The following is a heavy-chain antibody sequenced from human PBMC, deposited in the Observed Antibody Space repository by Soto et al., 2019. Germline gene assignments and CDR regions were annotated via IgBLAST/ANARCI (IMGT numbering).Heavy chain of an antibody. CDR3: TRVRLGSSRSSDY. D-gene: IGHD6-19*01. V-gene: IGHV3-11*01. CDR1: GFTFGDYY. J-gene: IGHJ4*02. Sequence: GGSLRLSCAASGFTFGDYYMSWIRQAPGKGLEWVSYISSSGSTTYYADSVKGRFTISRDNSKSTLYLQMSSLRAEDTAVYYCTRVRLGSSRSSDYWGQGILVTVSS. CDR2: ISSSGSTT.